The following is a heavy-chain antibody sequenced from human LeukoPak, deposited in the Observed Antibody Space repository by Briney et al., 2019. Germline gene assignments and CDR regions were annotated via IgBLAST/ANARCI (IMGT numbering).Heavy chain of an antibody. V-gene: IGHV1-2*02. CDR1: GYTFTSYY. D-gene: IGHD6-19*01. CDR3: ARTAVAGTYYYYYYMDV. J-gene: IGHJ6*03. CDR2: INPNSGGT. Sequence: ASVKVSCKASGYTFTSYYMHCVRQAPGQGLEWMGWINPNSGGTNYAQKFQGRVTMTRDTSISTAYMELSRLRSDDTAVYYCARTAVAGTYYYYYYMDVWGKGTTVTISS.